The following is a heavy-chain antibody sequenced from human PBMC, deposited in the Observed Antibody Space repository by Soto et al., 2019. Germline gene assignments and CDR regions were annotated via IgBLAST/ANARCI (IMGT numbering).Heavy chain of an antibody. Sequence: QVQLQESGPGLVTPSQTLSLTCTVSGGSISSGGYYWSWIRQHPGKGLEWIGYIYYSGSTSYNPSPKSQVTIXXDXSXNQLTLKLSSVTAADTAVYYCARDGGYGSGSYRFDYWGQGTLVTVSS. CDR3: ARDGGYGSGSYRFDY. J-gene: IGHJ4*02. D-gene: IGHD3-10*01. CDR1: GGSISSGGYY. CDR2: IYYSGST. V-gene: IGHV4-31*01.